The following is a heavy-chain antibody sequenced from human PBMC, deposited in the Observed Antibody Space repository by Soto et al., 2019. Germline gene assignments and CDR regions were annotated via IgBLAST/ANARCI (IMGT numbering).Heavy chain of an antibody. J-gene: IGHJ5*02. D-gene: IGHD5-12*01. Sequence: SETLSLTCTVSGGSISSYYWSWIRQPPGKGLEWIGYIYYSGSTNYNPSLKSRVTISVDTSKNQFSLKLSSVTAADTAVYYCARVVGRGWFDPWGQGTLVTVSA. CDR2: IYYSGST. CDR3: ARVVGRGWFDP. V-gene: IGHV4-59*01. CDR1: GGSISSYY.